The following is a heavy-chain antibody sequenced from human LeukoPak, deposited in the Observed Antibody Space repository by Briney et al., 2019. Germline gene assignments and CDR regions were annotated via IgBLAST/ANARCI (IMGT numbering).Heavy chain of an antibody. V-gene: IGHV3-30-3*01. Sequence: GGSLRLSCAASGFTFSSYAMHWVRQAPGKGLEWVAVISYDGSNKYYAASVKGRFTISRDNFKNTLYLQMNSLRAEDTAVYYCAREADGLWPPSYYFDYWGQGTLVTVSS. CDR3: AREADGLWPPSYYFDY. D-gene: IGHD4/OR15-4a*01. CDR2: ISYDGSNK. CDR1: GFTFSSYA. J-gene: IGHJ4*02.